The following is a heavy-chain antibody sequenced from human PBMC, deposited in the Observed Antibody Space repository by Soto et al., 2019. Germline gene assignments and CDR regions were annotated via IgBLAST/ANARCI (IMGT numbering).Heavy chain of an antibody. CDR3: ARGDGDIVVVPAAENI. V-gene: IGHV1-69*02. J-gene: IGHJ3*02. D-gene: IGHD2-2*01. Sequence: ASVKVSCKASGGTFSSYTISWVRQAPGQGLEWMGRIIPILGIANYAQKFQGRVTITADKSTSTAYMELSSLRSEDTAVYYCARGDGDIVVVPAAENIWGQGTMVTVSS. CDR1: GGTFSSYT. CDR2: IIPILGIA.